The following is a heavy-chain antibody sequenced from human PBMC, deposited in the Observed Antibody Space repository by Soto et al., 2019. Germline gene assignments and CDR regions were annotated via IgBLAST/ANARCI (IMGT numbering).Heavy chain of an antibody. D-gene: IGHD3-22*01. Sequence: EVQLVESGGGFVQPGWSLRLSCAASGLTFDDYAMHWVRQAPGKGLEWVAGISWNSRDIDYADSVKGRFTISRDNVNNSLYLQMNSLRPEDTALYYCAKATYFSDSAGYYLTFFDYWGQGTLVTVSS. CDR3: AKATYFSDSAGYYLTFFDY. CDR2: ISWNSRDI. CDR1: GLTFDDYA. J-gene: IGHJ4*02. V-gene: IGHV3-9*01.